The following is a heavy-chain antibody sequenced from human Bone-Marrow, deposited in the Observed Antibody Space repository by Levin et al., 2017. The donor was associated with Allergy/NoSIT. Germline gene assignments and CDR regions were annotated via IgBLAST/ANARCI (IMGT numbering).Heavy chain of an antibody. J-gene: IGHJ4*02. CDR1: GGSFSGYY. D-gene: IGHD5-24*01. CDR3: ARITWLEMATDYYFDY. Sequence: ASETLSLTCAVYGGSFSGYYWSWIRQPPGKGLEWIGEINHSGSTNYNPSLKSRVTISVDTSKNQFSLKLSSVTAADTAVYYCARITWLEMATDYYFDYWGQGTLVTVSS. V-gene: IGHV4-34*01. CDR2: INHSGST.